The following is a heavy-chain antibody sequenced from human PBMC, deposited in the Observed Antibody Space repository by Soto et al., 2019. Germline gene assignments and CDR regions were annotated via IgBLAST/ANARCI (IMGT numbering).Heavy chain of an antibody. CDR2: ISSNGGST. CDR1: GFTFSSYA. Sequence: GGSLRLSCAASGFTFSSYAMHWVRQAPGKGLEYVSAISSNGGSTYYANSVKGRFTISRDNSKNTLYLQMGSLRAEDMAVYYCARSITMAPGTFDIWGQGTMVTVSS. J-gene: IGHJ3*02. CDR3: ARSITMAPGTFDI. V-gene: IGHV3-64*01. D-gene: IGHD3-10*01.